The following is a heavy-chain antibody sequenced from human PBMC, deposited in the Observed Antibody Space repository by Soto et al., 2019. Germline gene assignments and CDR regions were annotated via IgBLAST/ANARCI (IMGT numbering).Heavy chain of an antibody. J-gene: IGHJ6*02. CDR3: ARTGYDCSGGSCCSHHRYYYGMDV. Sequence: SETLSLTCTVSGGSISSSSYYWGWIRQPPGKGLEWIERIYYSGSTYYNPSLKSRVTISVDTSKNQFSLTLSSVTAADTAVYYCARTGYDCSGGSCCSHHRYYYGMDVWGQGTTVTVSS. CDR2: IYYSGST. CDR1: GGSISSSSYY. V-gene: IGHV4-39*01. D-gene: IGHD2-15*01.